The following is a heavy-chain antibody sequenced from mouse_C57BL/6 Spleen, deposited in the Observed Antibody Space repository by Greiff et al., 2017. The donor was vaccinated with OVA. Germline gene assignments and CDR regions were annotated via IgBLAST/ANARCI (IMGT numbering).Heavy chain of an antibody. V-gene: IGHV3-8*01. J-gene: IGHJ4*01. D-gene: IGHD2-2*01. CDR1: GYSITSDY. CDR3: AREGYDGYYAMDY. Sequence: VHVKQSGPGLAKPSQTLSLTCSVTGYSITSDYWNWIRKFPGNKLEYMGYISYSGSTYYNPSLKSRISITRDTSKNQYYLQLNSVTTEDTATYYCAREGYDGYYAMDYWGQGTSVTVSS. CDR2: ISYSGST.